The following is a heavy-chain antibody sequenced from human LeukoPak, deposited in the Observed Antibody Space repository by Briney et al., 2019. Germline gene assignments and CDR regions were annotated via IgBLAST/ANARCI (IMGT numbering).Heavy chain of an antibody. CDR3: AKGRSNYYDSSGQLFDY. J-gene: IGHJ4*02. CDR1: GFTFDDYT. V-gene: IGHV3-43*01. CDR2: ISWDGGST. D-gene: IGHD3-22*01. Sequence: GGSLRLSCAASGFTFDDYTMHWVRKAPGKGLEWVSLISWDGGSTYYADSVKGRFTISRDNSKNSLYLQMNSLRTEDTALYYCAKGRSNYYDSSGQLFDYWGQGTLVTVSS.